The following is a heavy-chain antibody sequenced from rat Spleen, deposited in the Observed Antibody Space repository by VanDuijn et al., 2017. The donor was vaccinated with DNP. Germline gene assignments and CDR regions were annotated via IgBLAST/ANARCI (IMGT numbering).Heavy chain of an antibody. D-gene: IGHD1-12*02. CDR3: ARQPYYDGSYYYFDY. V-gene: IGHV5-7*01. CDR1: GFTFSNCN. Sequence: EVQLVESGGGLVQPGRSLKLSCAASGFTFSNCNMAWVRQAPKKGLEWVATISYDGSSTYYRDSVKGRFTISRDDAKSTLYLQMDSLRSEDTATYFCARQPYYDGSYYYFDYWGQGVMVTVSS. J-gene: IGHJ2*01. CDR2: ISYDGSST.